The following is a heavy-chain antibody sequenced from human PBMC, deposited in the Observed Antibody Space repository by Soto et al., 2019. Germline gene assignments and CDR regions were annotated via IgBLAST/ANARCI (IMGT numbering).Heavy chain of an antibody. CDR2: IKSKNDGGTT. CDR3: TTDEVTTRI. Sequence: GGSLRLSCAASGFTFNHAWMTWVRQAPGKGLEWLGRIKSKNDGGTTDYAAPVKDRFSISRDDSKNTLYLQMSSLKTEDTAVYYCTTDEVTTRIWGQGTLVTVSS. CDR1: GFTFNHAW. J-gene: IGHJ4*02. V-gene: IGHV3-15*01. D-gene: IGHD5-12*01.